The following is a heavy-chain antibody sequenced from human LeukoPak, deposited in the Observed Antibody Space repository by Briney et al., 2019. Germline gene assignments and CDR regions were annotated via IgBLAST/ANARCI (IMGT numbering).Heavy chain of an antibody. J-gene: IGHJ4*02. Sequence: GGSLRLSCAASGFTFSSFAMSWLRQAPGKGLEWVSGISGSGGSTYYADSVKGRFTISRDNSKNTLYLQMNSLRAEDTAAYYCAKDTLPLYGSGSYYNSYFDYWGQGTLVTVSS. V-gene: IGHV3-23*01. CDR3: AKDTLPLYGSGSYYNSYFDY. CDR1: GFTFSSFA. CDR2: ISGSGGST. D-gene: IGHD3-10*01.